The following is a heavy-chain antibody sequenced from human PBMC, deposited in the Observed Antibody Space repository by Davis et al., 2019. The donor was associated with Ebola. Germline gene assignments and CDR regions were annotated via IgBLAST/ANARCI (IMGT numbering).Heavy chain of an antibody. D-gene: IGHD3-3*01. J-gene: IGHJ6*02. Sequence: AASVKVSCKASGYTFTGYYMHWVRQAPGQGLEWMGWINPNSGGTNYAQKFQGWVTMTRDTSISTAYMELSRLRSEDTAVYYCARGHTIFGVVALGYGMDVWGQGTTVTVSS. CDR2: INPNSGGT. CDR1: GYTFTGYY. V-gene: IGHV1-2*04. CDR3: ARGHTIFGVVALGYGMDV.